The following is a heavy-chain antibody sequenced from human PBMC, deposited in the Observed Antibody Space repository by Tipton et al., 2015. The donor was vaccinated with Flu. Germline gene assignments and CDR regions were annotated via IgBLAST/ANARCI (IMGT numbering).Heavy chain of an antibody. D-gene: IGHD3-22*01. CDR3: ARDKGDYYDSSGYFDY. Sequence: TLSLTCTVSGGSISSYYWSWIRQPPGKGLEWIGRIYTSGSTNYNPSLKSRVTMSVDTSKNQFSLKLSSVTAADTAVYYCARDKGDYYDSSGYFDYWGQGTLVTVSS. J-gene: IGHJ4*02. V-gene: IGHV4-4*07. CDR1: GGSISSYY. CDR2: IYTSGST.